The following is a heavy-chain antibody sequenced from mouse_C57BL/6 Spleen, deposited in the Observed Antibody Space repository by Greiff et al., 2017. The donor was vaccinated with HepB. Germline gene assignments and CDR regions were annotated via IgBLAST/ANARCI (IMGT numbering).Heavy chain of an antibody. CDR1: GYAFSSSW. CDR2: IYPGDGDT. V-gene: IGHV1-82*01. Sequence: VQLQESGPELVKPGASVKISCKASGYAFSSSWMNWVKQRPGKGLEWIGRIYPGDGDTNYNGKFKGKATLTADKSSSTAYMQLSSLTSEDSAVYFCARWGGNYLFDYWGQGTTLTVSS. J-gene: IGHJ2*01. CDR3: ARWGGNYLFDY. D-gene: IGHD2-1*01.